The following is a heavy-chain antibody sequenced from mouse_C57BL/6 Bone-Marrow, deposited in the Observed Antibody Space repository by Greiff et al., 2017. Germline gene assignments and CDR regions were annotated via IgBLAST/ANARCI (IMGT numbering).Heavy chain of an antibody. Sequence: EVMLVGSGGGLVKPGGSLKLSCAASGFTFSDYGMHWVRQAPEKGLEWVAYISSGSSTIYYADTVKGRFTISRDNAKNTLFLQMTSLRSEDTAMYYCAITTVPYWYFEVWGTGTTVTVSS. D-gene: IGHD1-1*01. CDR2: ISSGSSTI. CDR3: AITTVPYWYFEV. V-gene: IGHV5-17*01. CDR1: GFTFSDYG. J-gene: IGHJ1*03.